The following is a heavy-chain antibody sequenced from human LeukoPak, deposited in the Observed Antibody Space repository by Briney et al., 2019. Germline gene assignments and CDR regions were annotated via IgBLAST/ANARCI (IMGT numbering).Heavy chain of an antibody. V-gene: IGHV3-48*02. Sequence: GGSLRLSCAASGFSFSSYSLNWVRQAAGKGLEWVSYITGSSSTINYADSVKGRFTISRDKAKNSLYLQMNSLRDEDTAVYYCARGGSGYSYGKIDSWGQGILVTVSS. D-gene: IGHD5-18*01. CDR3: ARGGSGYSYGKIDS. J-gene: IGHJ4*02. CDR1: GFSFSSYS. CDR2: ITGSSSTI.